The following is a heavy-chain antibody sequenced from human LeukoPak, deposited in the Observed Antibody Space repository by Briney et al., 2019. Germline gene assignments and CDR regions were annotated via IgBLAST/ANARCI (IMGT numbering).Heavy chain of an antibody. V-gene: IGHV3-21*01. CDR3: ARADYYYSYFDP. CDR2: ISDASRNI. CDR1: GFSFGTYR. D-gene: IGHD3-22*01. Sequence: GGSLRLSCAASGFSFGTYRMNWVRQAPGKGLEWVSSISDASRNIYYADSVKGRFTVSRDNAKSSLYLQMNSLRAEDTAVYYCARADYYYSYFDPWGQGTLVTVSS. J-gene: IGHJ5*02.